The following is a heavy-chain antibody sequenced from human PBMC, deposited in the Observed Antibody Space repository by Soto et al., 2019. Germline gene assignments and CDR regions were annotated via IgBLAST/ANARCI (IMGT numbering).Heavy chain of an antibody. D-gene: IGHD2-2*01. CDR3: AKGGLGYCSSTSCHFDY. Sequence: EVQLLESGGGLVQPGGSLRLSCAASGFTFSSYAMSWVRQAPGKGLEWVSAISGSGGSTYYADSVKGRFTISRDNSKNTLYLQMNSRRAEDTAVYYCAKGGLGYCSSTSCHFDYWGQGTLVTVSS. V-gene: IGHV3-23*01. CDR1: GFTFSSYA. J-gene: IGHJ4*02. CDR2: ISGSGGST.